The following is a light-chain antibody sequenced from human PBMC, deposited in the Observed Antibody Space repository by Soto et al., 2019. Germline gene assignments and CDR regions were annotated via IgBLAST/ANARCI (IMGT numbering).Light chain of an antibody. Sequence: ESVLTQSPATLSLSPGERATLSCRASPSVSNSVAWYQHKPGQAPRLLIYDASNRATGVPSRVSGSGSGTDFTLPISSGAPEDFAVYYCQQLIRGRPLTFGGGTRVEIK. CDR1: PSVSNS. V-gene: IGKV3-11*01. CDR3: QQLIRGRPLT. J-gene: IGKJ4*02. CDR2: DAS.